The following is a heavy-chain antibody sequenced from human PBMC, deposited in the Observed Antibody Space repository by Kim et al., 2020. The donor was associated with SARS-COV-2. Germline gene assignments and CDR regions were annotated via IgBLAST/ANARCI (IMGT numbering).Heavy chain of an antibody. CDR2: SYLGST. V-gene: IGHV4-59*08. CDR3: ARRFDY. Sequence: SYLGSTNHNPSRKSRVPISVDTSKSQCSLKLSSVTAADTAVYYCARRFDYWGQGTLVTVSS. J-gene: IGHJ4*02.